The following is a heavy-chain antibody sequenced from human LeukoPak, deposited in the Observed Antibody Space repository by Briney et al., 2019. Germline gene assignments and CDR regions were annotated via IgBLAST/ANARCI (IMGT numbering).Heavy chain of an antibody. CDR3: ARGRSVLLWFGGNNWFDP. D-gene: IGHD3-10*01. J-gene: IGHJ5*02. V-gene: IGHV4-34*01. Sequence: SETLSLTCAVYGGSFSGYYWSWIRQPPGKGLEWIGEINHSGSTNYNPSLKSRVTISVDTSKNQFSPKLSSVTAADTAVYYCARGRSVLLWFGGNNWFDPWGQGTLVTVSS. CDR2: INHSGST. CDR1: GGSFSGYY.